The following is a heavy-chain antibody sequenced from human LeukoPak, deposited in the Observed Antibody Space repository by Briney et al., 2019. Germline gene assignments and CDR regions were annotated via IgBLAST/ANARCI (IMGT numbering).Heavy chain of an antibody. Sequence: ASVKVSCKASGYTFTSYDINWVRQATGQGLEWMGWMNPNSGNTGYAQKFQGRVTITRNTSISTAYMELSSLRSEDTAVYYCARADGSGSYSLPYYFDYWGQGTLVTVSS. CDR3: ARADGSGSYSLPYYFDY. J-gene: IGHJ4*02. CDR2: MNPNSGNT. CDR1: GYTFTSYD. D-gene: IGHD3-10*01. V-gene: IGHV1-8*03.